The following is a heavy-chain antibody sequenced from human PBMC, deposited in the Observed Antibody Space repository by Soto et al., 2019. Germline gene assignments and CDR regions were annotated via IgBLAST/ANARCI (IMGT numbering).Heavy chain of an antibody. V-gene: IGHV1-18*04. CDR1: GYTFTSYG. CDR2: ISAYNGNT. CDR3: ARDTLDYDILTGYYSYYYYYGMDV. D-gene: IGHD3-9*01. Sequence: SVKVSCKASGYTFTSYGISWVRQAPGQGLEWMGWISAYNGNTNYAQKLQGRVTMTTDTSTSTAYMELRSLRSDDTAVYYCARDTLDYDILTGYYSYYYYYGMDVWGQGTTVTVSS. J-gene: IGHJ6*02.